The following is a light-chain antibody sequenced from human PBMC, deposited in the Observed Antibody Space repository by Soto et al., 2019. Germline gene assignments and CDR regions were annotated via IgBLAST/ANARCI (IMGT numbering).Light chain of an antibody. Sequence: QSALTQPASVSGSPGQSITISCTGSSSDFGGYNYVSWYQQHPGKAPKLMIYEVSNRPSGVSNRFSGSKSGNTASLTISGLQAEDEADYYCSSYTRSRTRVFGGRTKLTVL. CDR2: EVS. J-gene: IGLJ3*02. CDR3: SSYTRSRTRV. CDR1: SSDFGGYNY. V-gene: IGLV2-14*01.